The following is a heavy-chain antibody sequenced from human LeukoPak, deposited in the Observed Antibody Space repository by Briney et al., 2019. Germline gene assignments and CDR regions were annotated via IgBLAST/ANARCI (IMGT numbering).Heavy chain of an antibody. D-gene: IGHD3-22*01. CDR1: GFTFSSFG. CDR2: ISSTGGTA. V-gene: IGHV3-23*01. J-gene: IGHJ4*02. CDR3: AKDFGFMEYGELLRGGFDY. Sequence: GGTLRLSCAASGFTFSSFGMSWVRQAPGKGLEWVSAISSTGGTAYYADSVKGRFTISRDNSKNTLYLQMNSLRAEDTAVYSCAKDFGFMEYGELLRGGFDYWGQGTLVTVSS.